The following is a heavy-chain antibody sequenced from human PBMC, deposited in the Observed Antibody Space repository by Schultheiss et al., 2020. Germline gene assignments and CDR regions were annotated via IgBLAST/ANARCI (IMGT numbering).Heavy chain of an antibody. CDR2: INHSGST. CDR3: AKWGGGSSSWYKAYYYYGMDV. CDR1: GGSFSGDY. V-gene: IGHV4-34*01. J-gene: IGHJ6*02. D-gene: IGHD6-13*01. Sequence: SQTLSLTCAVYGGSFSGDYWSWIRQPPGKGLEWIGEINHSGSTYYNPSLKSRVTISVDRSKNQFSLKLSSVTAADTAVYYCAKWGGGSSSWYKAYYYYGMDVWGQGTTVTVSS.